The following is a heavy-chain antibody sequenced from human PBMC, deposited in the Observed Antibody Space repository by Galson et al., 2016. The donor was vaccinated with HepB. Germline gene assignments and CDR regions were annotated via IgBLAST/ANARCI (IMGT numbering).Heavy chain of an antibody. D-gene: IGHD2-15*01. Sequence: SLRLSCAASGFSFSNTWMHWVRQAPGKGLVWVSRINSDGSTTIYGDSVRGRFTISRDNSRDTLYLQMNSLRPEDTALYYCAKDGGYCSGDSCYSLGLDSWGQGTLVTVSS. CDR1: GFSFSNTW. V-gene: IGHV3-74*01. J-gene: IGHJ4*02. CDR3: AKDGGYCSGDSCYSLGLDS. CDR2: INSDGSTT.